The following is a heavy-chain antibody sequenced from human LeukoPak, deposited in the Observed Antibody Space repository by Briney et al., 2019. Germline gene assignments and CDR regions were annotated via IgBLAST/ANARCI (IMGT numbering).Heavy chain of an antibody. CDR1: GFTFSDYY. J-gene: IGHJ4*02. D-gene: IGHD6-13*01. Sequence: GSLRLSCAASGFTFSDYYMSWIRQPPGKGLEWIGEINHSGSTNYNPSLKSRVTISVDTSKNQFSLKLSSVTAADTAVYYCARVRIAAADWGQGTLVTVSS. CDR3: ARVRIAAAD. V-gene: IGHV4-34*01. CDR2: INHSGST.